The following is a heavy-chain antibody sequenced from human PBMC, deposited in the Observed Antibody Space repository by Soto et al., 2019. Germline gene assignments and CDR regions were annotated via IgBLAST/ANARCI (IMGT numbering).Heavy chain of an antibody. CDR3: AKEGFGESNFDY. J-gene: IGHJ4*02. CDR1: GFTFSSYA. CDR2: ISGSGGST. Sequence: LILSCAASGFTFSSYAMSWVRQAPGKGLEWVSAISGSGGSTYYADSVKGRFTISRDNSKNTLYLQMNSLRAEDTAVYYCAKEGFGESNFDYWGQGTLVTVSS. D-gene: IGHD3-10*01. V-gene: IGHV3-23*01.